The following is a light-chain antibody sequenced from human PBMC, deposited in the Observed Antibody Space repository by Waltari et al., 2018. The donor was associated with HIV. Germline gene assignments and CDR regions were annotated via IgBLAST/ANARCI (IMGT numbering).Light chain of an antibody. CDR1: QVIGND. CDR2: AAS. CDR3: LQDGSFPLT. Sequence: AIQMTQSPSSLSASVGDRVTITCRASQVIGNDLGWYQQKPGQAPKALIYAASSLQTGIPSRFSGSRSGTDFTLTISSLQTEDSANYYCLQDGSFPLTFGPGTKVDV. J-gene: IGKJ3*01. V-gene: IGKV1-6*02.